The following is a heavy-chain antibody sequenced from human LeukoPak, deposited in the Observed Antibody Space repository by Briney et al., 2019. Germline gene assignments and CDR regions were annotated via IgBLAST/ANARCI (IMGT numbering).Heavy chain of an antibody. CDR3: ARGGLGYCSSTSCQTYNWFDP. Sequence: NPSETLSLTCTVSGGSISSYYWSWIRQPAGKGLEWIGRIYTSGSTNYNPSLKSRVTISVDTSKNQFSLKLSSVTAADTAVYYCARGGLGYCSSTSCQTYNWFDPWGQGTLVTVSS. CDR2: IYTSGST. CDR1: GGSISSYY. J-gene: IGHJ5*02. D-gene: IGHD2-2*01. V-gene: IGHV4-4*07.